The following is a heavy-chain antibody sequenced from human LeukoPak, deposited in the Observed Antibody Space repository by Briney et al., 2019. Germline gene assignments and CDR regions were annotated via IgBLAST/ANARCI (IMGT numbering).Heavy chain of an antibody. V-gene: IGHV4-59*08. J-gene: IGHJ6*03. D-gene: IGHD6-19*01. Sequence: SETLSLTCTVSGGSISSYYWSWIRQPPGKGLEWIGYIYYSGSTNYNPSLKSRVTISVDTSKNQFSLKLSSVTAADTAVYYCARVGGSRGWTSYYYYMDVWGKGTTVTVSS. CDR2: IYYSGST. CDR1: GGSISSYY. CDR3: ARVGGSRGWTSYYYYMDV.